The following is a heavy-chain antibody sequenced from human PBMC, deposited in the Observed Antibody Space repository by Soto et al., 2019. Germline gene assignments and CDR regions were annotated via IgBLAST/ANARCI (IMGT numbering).Heavy chain of an antibody. Sequence: EVQLLESGGGLVQPGGSLRLSCAASGFTFSTSAMSWVRQAPGKGLEWVSTISDSGSTYYADSVKGRFTISRDNSKNTLDLQMNSLRAEDTAVFYCAKVWGEDGYWSRASGLYYFHHWGQGTLVTVSS. J-gene: IGHJ4*02. CDR3: AKVWGEDGYWSRASGLYYFHH. CDR1: GFTFSTSA. D-gene: IGHD2-2*03. CDR2: ISDSGST. V-gene: IGHV3-23*01.